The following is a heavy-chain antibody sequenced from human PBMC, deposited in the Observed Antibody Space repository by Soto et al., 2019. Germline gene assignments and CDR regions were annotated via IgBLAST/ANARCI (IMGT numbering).Heavy chain of an antibody. CDR3: ARQGSGFDP. CDR1: CGSISSYY. D-gene: IGHD6-19*01. CDR2: IYYSGST. Sequence: SETLSLTCTVSCGSISSYYWSWIRQPPGKGLEWIGLIYYSGSTNYNPSLKSRVTMSVDTSKNQFSLNLSSVTAADTAVYYCARQGSGFDPWGQGTLVTVSS. J-gene: IGHJ5*02. V-gene: IGHV4-59*08.